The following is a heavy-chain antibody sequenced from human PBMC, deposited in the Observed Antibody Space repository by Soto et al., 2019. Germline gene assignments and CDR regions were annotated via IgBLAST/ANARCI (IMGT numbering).Heavy chain of an antibody. J-gene: IGHJ6*02. Sequence: SVKVSCKTSGFMFTSSAVQWVRQARGQRLEWIGWIVVGSGNTNYAQKFQERVTITRDMSTSTAYMELSSRRSEDTAVYYCAADITIFNNYYNSGMDVWGQGTTVTVS. CDR1: GFMFTSSA. D-gene: IGHD3-9*01. V-gene: IGHV1-58*01. CDR3: AADITIFNNYYNSGMDV. CDR2: IVVGSGNT.